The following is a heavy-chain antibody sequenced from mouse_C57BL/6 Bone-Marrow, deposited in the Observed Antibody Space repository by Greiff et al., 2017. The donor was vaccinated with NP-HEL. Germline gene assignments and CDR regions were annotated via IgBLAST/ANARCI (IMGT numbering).Heavy chain of an antibody. V-gene: IGHV1-85*01. D-gene: IGHD1-1*01. Sequence: QVQLKESGPELVKPGASVKLSCKASGYTFTSYDINWVKQRPGQGLEWIGWIYPRDGSTKYNEKFKGKATLTVDTSSSTAYMELHSLTSEDSAVYFCAKPYYYGSSPWYFDVWGTGTTVTVSS. CDR1: GYTFTSYD. J-gene: IGHJ1*03. CDR2: IYPRDGST. CDR3: AKPYYYGSSPWYFDV.